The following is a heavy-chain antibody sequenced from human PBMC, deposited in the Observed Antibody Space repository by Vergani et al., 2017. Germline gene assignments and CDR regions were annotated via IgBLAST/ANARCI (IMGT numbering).Heavy chain of an antibody. V-gene: IGHV4-59*01. CDR1: GGSLSSYY. D-gene: IGHD6-13*01. Sequence: QVQLQESGPGLVKPSETLSLTCTVSGGSLSSYYWSWIRQPPGKGLEWIGYIYYSGSTNYNPSLKSRVTISVDTSKNQFSLKLSSVTAADTAVYYCARGIAAATPFDYWGQGTLVTFSS. CDR3: ARGIAAATPFDY. J-gene: IGHJ4*02. CDR2: IYYSGST.